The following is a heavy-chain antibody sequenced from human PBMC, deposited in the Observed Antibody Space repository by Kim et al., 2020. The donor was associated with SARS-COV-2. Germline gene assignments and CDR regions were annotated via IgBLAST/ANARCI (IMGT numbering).Heavy chain of an antibody. CDR2: IIPIFGTA. Sequence: SVKVSCKASGGTFSSYAISWVRQAPGQGLEWMGGIIPIFGTANYAQKFQGRVTITADESTSTAYMELSSLRSEDTAVYYCARGHYGDYVAVSYYYGMDVWGQGTTVTVSS. CDR1: GGTFSSYA. D-gene: IGHD4-17*01. CDR3: ARGHYGDYVAVSYYYGMDV. V-gene: IGHV1-69*13. J-gene: IGHJ6*02.